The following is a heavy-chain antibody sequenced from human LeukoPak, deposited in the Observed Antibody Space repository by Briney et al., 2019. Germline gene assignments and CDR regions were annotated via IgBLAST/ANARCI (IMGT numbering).Heavy chain of an antibody. D-gene: IGHD1-26*01. Sequence: ASVNVSCKASGYTFTGYYMHWVRQAPGQGLEWMGWINPNSGGTNYAQKLLGRVTMTTDTSTSTAYMELRSLRSDDTAVYYCARDHRGSYSLTWYYYMDVWGKGTTVTISS. CDR1: GYTFTGYY. J-gene: IGHJ6*03. V-gene: IGHV1-2*02. CDR3: ARDHRGSYSLTWYYYMDV. CDR2: INPNSGGT.